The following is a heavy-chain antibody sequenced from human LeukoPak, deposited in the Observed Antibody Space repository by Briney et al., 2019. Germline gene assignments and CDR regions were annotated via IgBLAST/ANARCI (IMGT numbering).Heavy chain of an antibody. CDR1: EFSVGSNY. CDR2: IYSGGST. CDR3: AKERRGFYMDA. J-gene: IGHJ6*03. V-gene: IGHV3-66*01. Sequence: PGGSLRLSCAASEFSVGSNYMTWVRQAPGKGLEWVSLIYSGGSTYYADSVKGRFTISRDNSKNTLYLQMNSLRAEDTAVYYCAKERRGFYMDAWGTGTTVTISS.